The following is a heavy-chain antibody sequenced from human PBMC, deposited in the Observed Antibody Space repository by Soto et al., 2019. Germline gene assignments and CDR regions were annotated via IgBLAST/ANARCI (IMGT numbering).Heavy chain of an antibody. CDR3: ARVFIVVVVAATRFDP. J-gene: IGHJ5*02. CDR2: IYYSGST. Sequence: SETLSLTCTVSGGSISSGGYYWSWIRQHPGKGLEWIGYIYYSGSTYYEPSLKSRVTISVDTSKNQFSLKLNSVTAADTAVYYCARVFIVVVVAATRFDPWGQALLVTVFS. D-gene: IGHD2-15*01. CDR1: GGSISSGGYY. V-gene: IGHV4-31*03.